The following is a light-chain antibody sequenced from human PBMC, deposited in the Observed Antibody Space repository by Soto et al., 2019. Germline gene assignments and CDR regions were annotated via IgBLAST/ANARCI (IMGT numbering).Light chain of an antibody. V-gene: IGLV1-40*01. CDR3: QSYDSNLNGLYV. J-gene: IGLJ1*01. CDR1: SSNIGTNN. Sequence: QSVLTQPPSVSGAPGQRFTISCTWISSNIGTNNVHWYQHLPGAAPKVLIYANNNRPSGVPDRFSVSKSGTSASLAITGLQAEDEADYYCQSYDSNLNGLYVFGTGTKVTVL. CDR2: ANN.